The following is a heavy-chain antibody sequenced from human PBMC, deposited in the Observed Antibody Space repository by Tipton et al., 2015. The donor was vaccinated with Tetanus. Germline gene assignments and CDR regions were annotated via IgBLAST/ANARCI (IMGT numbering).Heavy chain of an antibody. V-gene: IGHV4-59*01. D-gene: IGHD3-10*01. J-gene: IGHJ3*02. CDR1: GDSMTDFY. CDR3: ARWGDASGSTNLYAFDI. CDR2: MYFSGSI. Sequence: TLSLTCNVSGDSMTDFYWSWIRQPPGKGLEWIGRMYFSGSIRYNPSLSGRVTTSVDTSKNQFSLKMSSVTAADTAVYYCARWGDASGSTNLYAFDIWGQGTMVSVSS.